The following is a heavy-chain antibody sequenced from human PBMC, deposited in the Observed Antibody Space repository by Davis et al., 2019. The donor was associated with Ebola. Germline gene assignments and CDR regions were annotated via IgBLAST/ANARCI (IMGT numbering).Heavy chain of an antibody. J-gene: IGHJ6*02. CDR2: VYASGST. CDR1: GASISSYY. Sequence: PGGSLRLSCTVSGASISSYYWSWIRQAAGKGLEWIGRVYASGSTNYNPSLKSRVTMSVDMSKSQVFLKVTSVTAADTAVYYCAREQSRMYYAMDVWGQGTTVTVSS. CDR3: AREQSRMYYAMDV. V-gene: IGHV4-4*07.